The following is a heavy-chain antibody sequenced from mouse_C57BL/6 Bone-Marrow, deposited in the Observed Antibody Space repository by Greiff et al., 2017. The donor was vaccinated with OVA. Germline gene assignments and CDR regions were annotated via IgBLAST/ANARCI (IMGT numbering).Heavy chain of an antibody. CDR2: IYPRSGNT. V-gene: IGHV1-81*01. CDR3: ARLYYSYDLFAY. D-gene: IGHD2-12*01. CDR1: GYTFTSYG. J-gene: IGHJ3*01. Sequence: QVQLQQSGAELARPGASVKLSCKASGYTFTSYGISWVKQSTGQGLEWIGEIYPRSGNTYYNEKFKGKATLTADKSSSTAYMELRSLTSEDSAVYFCARLYYSYDLFAYWGKGTLVTVSA.